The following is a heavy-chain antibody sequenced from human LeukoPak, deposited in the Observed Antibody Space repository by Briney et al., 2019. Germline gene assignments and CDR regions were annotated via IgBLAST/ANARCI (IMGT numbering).Heavy chain of an antibody. Sequence: GGSLRLSCAASGFTFSSYAMSWVRQAPGKGLEWVSAISGSGGSTYYADSVKGRFTISRDNSKNTLYLQMNSLRAEDTAVYYCARGYYDSSGYYLGVDPWGQGTLVTVSS. CDR3: ARGYYDSSGYYLGVDP. CDR2: ISGSGGST. J-gene: IGHJ5*02. D-gene: IGHD3-22*01. CDR1: GFTFSSYA. V-gene: IGHV3-23*01.